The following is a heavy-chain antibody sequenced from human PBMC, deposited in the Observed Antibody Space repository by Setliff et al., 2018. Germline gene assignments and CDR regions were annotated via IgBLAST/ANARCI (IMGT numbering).Heavy chain of an antibody. CDR1: GGSISSGNYY. D-gene: IGHD2-15*01. J-gene: IGHJ4*02. CDR3: ARGLNTESWTPLY. CDR2: IYYSGST. V-gene: IGHV4-39*01. Sequence: SETLSLTCRVSGGSISSGNYYWGLIRQPPGKGLEWVATIYYSGSTYSNPSLKSRLIISVDAPDNQFSVKLSSMTAADTAIYYCARGLNTESWTPLYWSPGTRVTV.